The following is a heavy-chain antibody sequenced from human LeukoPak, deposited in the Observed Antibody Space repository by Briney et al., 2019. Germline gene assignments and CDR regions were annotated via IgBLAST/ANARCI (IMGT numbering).Heavy chain of an antibody. CDR2: ISGTGYNT. V-gene: IGHV3-23*01. CDR3: AKHVSGSLFYIDY. Sequence: GESLRLSCAASGFTFRNCAMSWVRQAPGKGLEWVSGISGTGYNTYYADSVKGRSAISRDNSKNTLYLQMNSLGAEDTAVYYCAKHVSGSLFYIDYWGQRTLVTVSS. J-gene: IGHJ4*02. CDR1: GFTFRNCA. D-gene: IGHD3-10*01.